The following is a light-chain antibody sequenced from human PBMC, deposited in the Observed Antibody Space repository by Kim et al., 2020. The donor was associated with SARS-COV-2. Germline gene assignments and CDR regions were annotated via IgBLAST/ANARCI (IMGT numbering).Light chain of an antibody. V-gene: IGLV2-14*03. CDR1: SSAVGGYDV. J-gene: IGLJ1*01. Sequence: QPLTTAYPGTSSAVGGYDVVAWYQHHPGKAPKLMLFDVTKRPSGVSNRFSGSKSGKTASLTISGLQAEDEADYYCSSYTSSNINYVFGTGTQLTVL. CDR3: SSYTSSNINYV. CDR2: DVT.